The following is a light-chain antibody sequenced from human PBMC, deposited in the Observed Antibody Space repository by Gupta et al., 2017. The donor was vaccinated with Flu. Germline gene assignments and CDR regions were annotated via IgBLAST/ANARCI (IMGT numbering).Light chain of an antibody. CDR1: SSDIGRYNY. CDR2: EVS. V-gene: IGLV2-14*01. J-gene: IGLJ3*02. CDR3: FSYTSSSTWV. Sequence: SITISCTGTSSDIGRYNYVSWYQQHPGKAPNVMIYEVSYRPSGVSNRFSGSKSGNTASLTISGLQAEDEADYYCFSYTSSSTWVFGGGTKLTVL.